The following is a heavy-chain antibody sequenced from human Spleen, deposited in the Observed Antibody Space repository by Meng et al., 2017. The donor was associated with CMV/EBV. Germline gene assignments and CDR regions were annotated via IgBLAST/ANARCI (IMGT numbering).Heavy chain of an antibody. Sequence: GESLKISCAASGFNFSNFEMNWVRQAPGKGLEWLSYISGTGITTYFADSVKGRFTISRDNVKKSVYLQMNSLRAEDTAIYYCARSWGGYHLDYWGQGTLVTVSS. J-gene: IGHJ4*02. CDR3: ARSWGGYHLDY. V-gene: IGHV3-48*03. D-gene: IGHD3-3*01. CDR1: GFNFSNFE. CDR2: ISGTGITT.